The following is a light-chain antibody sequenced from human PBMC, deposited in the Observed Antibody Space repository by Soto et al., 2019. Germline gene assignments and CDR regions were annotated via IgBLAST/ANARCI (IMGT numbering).Light chain of an antibody. CDR2: DVN. J-gene: IGLJ2*01. CDR3: SSYTDSSTVI. CDR1: SSDIGTYHY. V-gene: IGLV2-14*03. Sequence: QSVLTQPASVSGSPGQLITISCTGTSSDIGTYHYVSWYQQYPGKAPKLIIFDVNSRPSGVSERFLGSKSGNTASLAVSGLQAEDEADYYCSSYTDSSTVIFGGGTQLTVL.